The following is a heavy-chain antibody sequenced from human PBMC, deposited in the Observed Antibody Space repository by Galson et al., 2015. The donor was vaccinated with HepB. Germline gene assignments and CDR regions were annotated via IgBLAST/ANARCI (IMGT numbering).Heavy chain of an antibody. CDR3: ARSVAGNFDH. D-gene: IGHD6-19*01. CDR2: ITSDRNTI. CDR1: GFTFSIYS. J-gene: IGHJ4*02. Sequence: SLRLSCAASGFTFSIYSMNWVRQAPGKGLEWVSYITSDRNTIYYADSVKGRFFISRDNSKKSLYLQMNSLRDEDTAVYYCARSVAGNFDHWGQGTLVTVSS. V-gene: IGHV3-48*02.